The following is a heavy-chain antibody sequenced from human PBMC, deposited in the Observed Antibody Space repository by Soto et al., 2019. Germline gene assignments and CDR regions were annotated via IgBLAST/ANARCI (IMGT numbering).Heavy chain of an antibody. CDR1: AGSLSRYY. CDR2: ISYTVDA. D-gene: IGHD5-18*01. CDR3: VGSLMSRAMESFDY. Sequence: HVQLQESGPGLVKPSEPLSLTCSVSAGSLSRYYWGWVRQSPGEGLQWIAHISYTVDASYNPSLKSRVTISLDTSKNQIALRLMSVTAADTAVYYCVGSLMSRAMESFDYLGQGTLVTVTS. J-gene: IGHJ4*02. V-gene: IGHV4-59*01.